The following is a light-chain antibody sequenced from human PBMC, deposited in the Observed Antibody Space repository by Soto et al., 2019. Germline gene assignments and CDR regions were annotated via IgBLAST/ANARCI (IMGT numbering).Light chain of an antibody. J-gene: IGLJ2*01. V-gene: IGLV2-14*01. Sequence: QSALTQPASVSGSPGQSITISCTGTSSDVGGYNYVSWYHQHPGKAPKLMIYDVSNRPSGVPNRFSGSKSGNTASLTISGLQAEDEADYYCSSYTNSRNLQVFGGGTKVTVL. CDR1: SSDVGGYNY. CDR2: DVS. CDR3: SSYTNSRNLQV.